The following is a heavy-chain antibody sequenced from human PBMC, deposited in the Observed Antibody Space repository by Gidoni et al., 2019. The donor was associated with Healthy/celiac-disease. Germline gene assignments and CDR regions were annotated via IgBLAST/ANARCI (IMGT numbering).Heavy chain of an antibody. CDR3: VSYCSSTSCYY. CDR2: TRNKANSYTT. Sequence: EVQLVESGGGLVQPGGSLRLSCAASGFTFSDHYMDWVRQAPGKGLEWVGRTRNKANSYTTEYAASVKGRFTISRDDSKNSLYLQMNSLKTEDTAVYYCVSYCSSTSCYYWGQGTLVTVSS. CDR1: GFTFSDHY. D-gene: IGHD2-2*01. J-gene: IGHJ4*02. V-gene: IGHV3-72*01.